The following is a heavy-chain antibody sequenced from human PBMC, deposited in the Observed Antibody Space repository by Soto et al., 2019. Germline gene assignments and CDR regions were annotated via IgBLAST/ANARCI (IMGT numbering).Heavy chain of an antibody. V-gene: IGHV3-30-3*01. CDR2: ISYDGSKK. Sequence: QVQLVESGGGVVQPGRSLRLSCAASGFTFSSYAMHWVRQAPGKGLEWVAVISYDGSKKYYADSVKGRFTISRDNSKNTLYLQMNSLRAEDTAVYYCARVIPISRGYSGDDYPYYYYGMDVWGQGTTVTVSS. D-gene: IGHD5-12*01. CDR3: ARVIPISRGYSGDDYPYYYYGMDV. CDR1: GFTFSSYA. J-gene: IGHJ6*02.